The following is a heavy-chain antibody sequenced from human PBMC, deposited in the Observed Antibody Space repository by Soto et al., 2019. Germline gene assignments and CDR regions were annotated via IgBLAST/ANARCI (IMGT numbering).Heavy chain of an antibody. J-gene: IGHJ6*02. CDR3: AKDSRYCSSTSCFMDV. Sequence: GSLRLSCAASGFTFSSYGMHWVRQAPGKGLEWVAVISYDGSNKYYADSVKGRFTISRDNSKNTLYLQMNSLRAEDTAVYYCAKDSRYCSSTSCFMDVWGQGTTVTVSS. V-gene: IGHV3-30*18. CDR2: ISYDGSNK. CDR1: GFTFSSYG. D-gene: IGHD2-2*01.